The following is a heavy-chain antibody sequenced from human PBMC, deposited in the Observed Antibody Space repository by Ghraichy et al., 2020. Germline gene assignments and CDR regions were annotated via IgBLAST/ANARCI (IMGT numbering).Heavy chain of an antibody. CDR1: GGSFSGYY. CDR2: INHSGST. V-gene: IGHV4-34*01. CDR3: ARAPSTSIAVAGTRPRLYYFDY. Sequence: SEPLSLTCAVYGGSFSGYYWSWIRQPPGKGLEWIGEINHSGSTNYNPSLKSRVTISVDTSKNQFSPKLSSVTAADTAVYYCARAPSTSIAVAGTRPRLYYFDYWGQGTLVTVSS. J-gene: IGHJ4*02. D-gene: IGHD6-19*01.